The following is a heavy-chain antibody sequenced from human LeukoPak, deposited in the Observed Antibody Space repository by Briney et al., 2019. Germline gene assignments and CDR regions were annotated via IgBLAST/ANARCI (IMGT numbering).Heavy chain of an antibody. J-gene: IGHJ4*02. D-gene: IGHD3-3*01. CDR3: TTRSGDFWSGSVN. CDR1: GNSLSELS. V-gene: IGHV1-24*01. Sequence: GASVTVSCKVSGNSLSELSIQWVRQAPGKGLECMGGFDPEEAKMVYAQNFQGRVTMTEDTSTQTAYMELSGLTSDDTAVYYCTTRSGDFWSGSVNWGQGTLVTVSS. CDR2: FDPEEAKM.